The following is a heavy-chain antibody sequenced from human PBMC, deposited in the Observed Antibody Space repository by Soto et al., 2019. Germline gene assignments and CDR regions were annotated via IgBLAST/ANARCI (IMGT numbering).Heavy chain of an antibody. CDR3: ARDRDHDFLTGNSRDGSFDP. D-gene: IGHD3-9*01. V-gene: IGHV3-21*01. Sequence: EVLLVESGGGLVNPGGSLTLSCAASGFTFSSYSMNWVRKAPGKGLEWVASISSCSSYIYFAASMKGRFTISRDNAKNSLYLQMNSLRAEDTAVYYCARDRDHDFLTGNSRDGSFDPWGQGTMITDSS. CDR1: GFTFSSYS. CDR2: ISSCSSYI. J-gene: IGHJ3*01.